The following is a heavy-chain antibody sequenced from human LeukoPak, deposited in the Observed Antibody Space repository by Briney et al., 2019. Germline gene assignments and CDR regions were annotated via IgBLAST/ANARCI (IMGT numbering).Heavy chain of an antibody. CDR1: GLTFSSSV. J-gene: IGHJ5*02. Sequence: ASVKASCKASGLTFSSSVMHWVRLTRGPRREWIGWIVVGTGSTSYAQNFQGRVTLTRDMSTNTVSMEVTSLTSEDRATYYCAAELKIGDIYFDPWGQGTLVTVSS. CDR3: AAELKIGDIYFDP. CDR2: IVVGTGST. D-gene: IGHD3-3*01. V-gene: IGHV1-58*02.